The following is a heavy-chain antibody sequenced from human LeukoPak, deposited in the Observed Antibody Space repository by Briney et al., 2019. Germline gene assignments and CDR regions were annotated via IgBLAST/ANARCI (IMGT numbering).Heavy chain of an antibody. J-gene: IGHJ4*02. CDR2: ISGRGGST. D-gene: IGHD2-2*01. Sequence: PGGSLRLSCAASGFTFSSYAMSWVRQAPGKGLEWVSAISGRGGSTYYADSVKGRFTISRGNSKNTLYLQMNSLRAEDTAVYYCAKDEGYCSSTSCLDFDYWGQGTLVTVSS. CDR3: AKDEGYCSSTSCLDFDY. CDR1: GFTFSSYA. V-gene: IGHV3-23*01.